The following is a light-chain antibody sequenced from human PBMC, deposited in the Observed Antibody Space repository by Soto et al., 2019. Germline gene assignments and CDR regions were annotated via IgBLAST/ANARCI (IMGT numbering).Light chain of an antibody. CDR2: EGT. J-gene: IGLJ1*01. CDR3: CSYAGSSTYV. CDR1: SGDVGRYNL. V-gene: IGLV2-23*01. Sequence: QSVLTQPASVSGSPGQSITISCTGTSGDVGRYNLVSWYQHYPGKAPQLMIYEGTKRPSGLSNRFSGSKSGNTASLTISGLQAEDEADHYCCSYAGSSTYVFGTGTKVT.